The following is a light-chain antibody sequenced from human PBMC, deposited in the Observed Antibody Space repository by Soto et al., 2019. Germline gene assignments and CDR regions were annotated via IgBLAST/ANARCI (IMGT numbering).Light chain of an antibody. Sequence: QSVLTQPPSVSAAPGEKVSISCTGGSSNIGSNYDSWYQQLPGAAPKLLIYDNNKHPSGMPDRFSGSTSGTSATLGITGLQAGDEADYYCETWDSSLPVSVVFGGGTKLTVL. CDR1: SSNIGSNY. J-gene: IGLJ2*01. CDR2: DNN. CDR3: ETWDSSLPVSVV. V-gene: IGLV1-51*01.